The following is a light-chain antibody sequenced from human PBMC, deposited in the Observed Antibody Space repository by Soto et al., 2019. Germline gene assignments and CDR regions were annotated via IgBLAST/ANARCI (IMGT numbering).Light chain of an antibody. J-gene: IGLJ1*01. CDR2: DDD. CDR1: SSNIGGNS. V-gene: IGLV1-51*01. Sequence: VLTPPRSVSASPGQEVTISCSGSSSNIGGNSVSWYQQLPGTAPKLLIYDDDKRPSGIPDRFSGSKSGTSATLGITGFQTGDEADYYCGSWDSSLCAYVFGTGTKVTVL. CDR3: GSWDSSLCAYV.